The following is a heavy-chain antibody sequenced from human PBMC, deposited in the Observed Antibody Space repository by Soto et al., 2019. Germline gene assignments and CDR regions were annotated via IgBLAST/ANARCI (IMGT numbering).Heavy chain of an antibody. CDR3: AMGLAAAGPFDY. Sequence: QSWGSLRLSCAASGFTGSSSAMSWVRQAPGKGLEWVSAISGSGGTTYYADSVKGRFTISRDNSKNTLYLLLHSLRAEDTAVYFCAMGLAAAGPFDYWGQGSLVTVSS. D-gene: IGHD6-13*01. CDR1: GFTGSSSA. J-gene: IGHJ4*02. CDR2: ISGSGGTT. V-gene: IGHV3-23*01.